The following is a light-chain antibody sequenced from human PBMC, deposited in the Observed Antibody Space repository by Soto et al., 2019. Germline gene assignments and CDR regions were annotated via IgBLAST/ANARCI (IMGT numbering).Light chain of an antibody. V-gene: IGKV3-15*01. CDR1: HSVSSN. Sequence: EVVMTQSPATLSVSPGERATLSCSARHSVSSNVAWYQQKPGQAPRLLIFGASTRASSIPARFSGSGSGTEFTLTISSLQSEDLAVYYCQQYNNWGWTFGQGTKVELK. J-gene: IGKJ1*01. CDR2: GAS. CDR3: QQYNNWGWT.